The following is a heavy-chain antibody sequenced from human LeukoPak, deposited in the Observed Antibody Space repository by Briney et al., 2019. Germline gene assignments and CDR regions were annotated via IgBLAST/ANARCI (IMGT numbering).Heavy chain of an antibody. CDR1: GFTFSSYA. D-gene: IGHD3-10*01. Sequence: GGSLRLSCAASGFTFSSYAMHWVRQAPGKGLEYVSAISSNGGSTYYANSVKGRFTISRDNSKNTLYLQMGSLRAEDMAVYYCARRDGSRRRWDYFPYYMDVWGKGTTVTISS. CDR2: ISSNGGST. J-gene: IGHJ6*03. V-gene: IGHV3-64*01. CDR3: ARRDGSRRRWDYFPYYMDV.